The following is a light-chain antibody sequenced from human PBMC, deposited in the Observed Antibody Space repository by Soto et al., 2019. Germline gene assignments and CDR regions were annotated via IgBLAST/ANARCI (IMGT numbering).Light chain of an antibody. CDR3: QQYLVTPWT. Sequence: EIVLTQSPGTLSLSPGERATLSCRASQSVSSNLAWHQQKPGQAPRLLIHGASNRATGIPDRFSGSGSGTDFTLTIGRLEPEDFAVYYCQQYLVTPWTFGQGTKV. V-gene: IGKV3-20*01. J-gene: IGKJ1*01. CDR2: GAS. CDR1: QSVSSN.